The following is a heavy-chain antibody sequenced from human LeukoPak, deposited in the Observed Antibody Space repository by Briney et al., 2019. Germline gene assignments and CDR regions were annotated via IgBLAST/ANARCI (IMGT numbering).Heavy chain of an antibody. CDR3: ARGPSHYGDYGLDY. D-gene: IGHD4-17*01. J-gene: IGHJ4*02. V-gene: IGHV3-48*01. CDR2: ISSSSSTI. CDR1: GFTFSSYS. Sequence: GGSLRLSCAASGFTFSSYSMNWVRQAPGKGLEWVSYISSSSSTIYYADSVKGRFTISRDNAKNSLYLQMNSLRAEDTAVYYCARGPSHYGDYGLDYWGQGTLVTVSS.